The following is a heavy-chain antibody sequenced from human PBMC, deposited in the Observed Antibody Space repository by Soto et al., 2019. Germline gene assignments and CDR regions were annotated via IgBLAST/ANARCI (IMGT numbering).Heavy chain of an antibody. CDR2: ISGSGGST. Sequence: EVQLLESGGGLVQPGGSLRLSCAASGFTFSSYAMSWVRQAPGKGLEWVSAISGSGGSTYYADSVKGRFTISRDNSKNTLYLQMNSLRAEDTAVYYCAKTSSMVLWFGEAYYFDYWGQGTLVTVSS. J-gene: IGHJ4*02. D-gene: IGHD3-10*01. V-gene: IGHV3-23*01. CDR1: GFTFSSYA. CDR3: AKTSSMVLWFGEAYYFDY.